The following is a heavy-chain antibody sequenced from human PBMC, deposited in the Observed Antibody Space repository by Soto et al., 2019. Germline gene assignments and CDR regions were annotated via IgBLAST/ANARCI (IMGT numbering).Heavy chain of an antibody. D-gene: IGHD1-7*01. CDR1: GGSFSDYY. CDR2: INHRGSI. CDR3: ARGTFGNFYYGTDV. Sequence: SETLSLTCAVYGGSFSDYYWTWIRQPPGKGLEWIGEINHRGSINYNPSLKSRVTISVDTSKNHFSLKLSSVTAADTAVYYCARGTFGNFYYGTDVWGQGTTVTVSS. J-gene: IGHJ6*02. V-gene: IGHV4-34*01.